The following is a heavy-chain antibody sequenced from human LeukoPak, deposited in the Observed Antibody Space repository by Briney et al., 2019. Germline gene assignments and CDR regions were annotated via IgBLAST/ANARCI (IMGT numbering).Heavy chain of an antibody. CDR2: ISSSSSYI. D-gene: IGHD4-17*01. V-gene: IGHV3-21*04. J-gene: IGHJ4*02. CDR1: GFTFSSYS. Sequence: GGSLRLSCAASGFTFSSYSMNWVRQAPGKGLEWVSSISSSSSYIYYADSVKGRFTISRDNSKNTLYLQMNSLRAEDTAVYYCAKDGTPYGDYDYFNYWGQGTLVTVSS. CDR3: AKDGTPYGDYDYFNY.